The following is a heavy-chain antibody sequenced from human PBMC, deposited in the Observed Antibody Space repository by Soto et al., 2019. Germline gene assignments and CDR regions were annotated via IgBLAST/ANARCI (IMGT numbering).Heavy chain of an antibody. V-gene: IGHV1-8*01. CDR1: GYTFTSYD. D-gene: IGHD4-17*01. Sequence: QVQLVQSGAEVKKPGASVKVSCKASGYTFTSYDSNWVRQATGQGLEWMGWMNPNSGDTGYAQKFQGRVTMTRNTSISTAYMELSSLRSEDTAVYYCARGSQWFAVTTDWGQGTLVTVSS. CDR3: ARGSQWFAVTTD. J-gene: IGHJ4*02. CDR2: MNPNSGDT.